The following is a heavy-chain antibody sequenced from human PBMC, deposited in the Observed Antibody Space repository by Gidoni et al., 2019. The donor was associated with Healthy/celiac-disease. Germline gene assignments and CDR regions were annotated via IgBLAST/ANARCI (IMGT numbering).Heavy chain of an antibody. CDR1: GGSFSGYY. J-gene: IGHJ4*02. CDR3: AGVGSSSSVSPTK. D-gene: IGHD6-6*01. V-gene: IGHV4-34*01. Sequence: QVQPQQWGAGRLKPSEPLSLTCAVYGGSFSGYYWSWTRPPPGKGLEWIGEINHSGSPNYDPSLKSRVTISVETSKNQFSLKLSSVTAADTAVYYCAGVGSSSSVSPTKWGQGTLVTVYS. CDR2: INHSGSP.